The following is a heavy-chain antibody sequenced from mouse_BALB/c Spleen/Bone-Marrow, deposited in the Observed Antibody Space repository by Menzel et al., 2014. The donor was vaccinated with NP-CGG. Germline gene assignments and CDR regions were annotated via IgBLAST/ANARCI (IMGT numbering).Heavy chain of an antibody. CDR1: GYTFTSYV. CDR3: ASPYYRYDALDY. D-gene: IGHD2-14*01. Sequence: VQLKDSGPELVKPGASVKMSCKASGYTFTSYVMHWVKQKPGQGLEWIGYINPYNDGTKYNEKFKGKATLTSDKSSSTAYMELSSLTSEDSAVYYCASPYYRYDALDYWGQGTSVTVSS. CDR2: INPYNDGT. V-gene: IGHV1-14*01. J-gene: IGHJ4*01.